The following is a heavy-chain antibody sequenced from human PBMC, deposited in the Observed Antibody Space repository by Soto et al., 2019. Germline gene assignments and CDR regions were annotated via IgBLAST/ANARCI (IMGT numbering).Heavy chain of an antibody. CDR2: ISAYNGNT. V-gene: IGHV1-18*01. J-gene: IGHJ6*03. D-gene: IGHD4-17*01. CDR3: ARSKLRAYYYYYYMDV. Sequence: ASVKVSCKASGYTFTSYGISWVRQAPGQGLEWMGWISAYNGNTNYAQKLQGRVTMTTDTSTSTAYLGLRSLRSDDTAVYYCARSKLRAYYYYYYMDVWGKGTTVTVSS. CDR1: GYTFTSYG.